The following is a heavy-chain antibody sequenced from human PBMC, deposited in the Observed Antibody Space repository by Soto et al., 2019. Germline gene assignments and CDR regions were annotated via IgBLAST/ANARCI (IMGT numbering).Heavy chain of an antibody. CDR1: GGSISSGGYY. J-gene: IGHJ4*02. D-gene: IGHD6-19*01. Sequence: QVQLQESGPGLVKPSQTLSLTCTVSGGSISSGGYYWSWIRQHPGKGLEWIGYIYYSGSTYYDPSLKRRVTISVDTSKNQFSLKLSSVTAADTAVYYCARYYSSGWYGFDYWGQGTLVTVSA. CDR2: IYYSGST. CDR3: ARYYSSGWYGFDY. V-gene: IGHV4-31*03.